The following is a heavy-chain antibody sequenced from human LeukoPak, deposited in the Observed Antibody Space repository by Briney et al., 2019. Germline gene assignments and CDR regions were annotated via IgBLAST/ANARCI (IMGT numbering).Heavy chain of an antibody. J-gene: IGHJ3*02. CDR1: GGSISSSGYY. V-gene: IGHV4-30-2*01. CDR2: IYHSGST. D-gene: IGHD3-3*01. Sequence: PSQTLSLTCTVSGGSISSSGYYWSWIRQPPGKGLEWVGYIYHSGSTYYNPSLKSRVTISVDRSKNQFSLKLSSVTAADTAMYFCAKASYDFWSAFDIWGQGTMVTVSS. CDR3: AKASYDFWSAFDI.